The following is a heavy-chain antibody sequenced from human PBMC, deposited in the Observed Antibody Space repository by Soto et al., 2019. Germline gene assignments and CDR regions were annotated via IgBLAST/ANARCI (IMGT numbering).Heavy chain of an antibody. D-gene: IGHD2-2*02. CDR3: AKEWKLGYCSSTSCYSPFDY. V-gene: IGHV3-23*01. Sequence: GGSLTLSCTSSGFPFSSYAMSRVRQALGKWLEWVSAISGSGGSTYYADSVKGRFTISRDNSKNTLYLQMNSLRAEDTAVYHCAKEWKLGYCSSTSCYSPFDYWGQGT. J-gene: IGHJ4*02. CDR2: ISGSGGST. CDR1: GFPFSSYA.